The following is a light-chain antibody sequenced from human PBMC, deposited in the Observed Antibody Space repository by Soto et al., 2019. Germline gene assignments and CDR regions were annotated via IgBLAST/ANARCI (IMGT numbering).Light chain of an antibody. CDR3: CSYVGRNTYV. Sequence: QSALTQPRSASGSPGQSITISCTGTSSDVGGYNYVSWYQQHPAKAPKLIIFDVSKRPSGVPNRFSGSKSGNTASLTISGLRAEDEADYYCCSYVGRNTYVFGTGTKLTFL. CDR1: SSDVGGYNY. J-gene: IGLJ1*01. V-gene: IGLV2-11*01. CDR2: DVS.